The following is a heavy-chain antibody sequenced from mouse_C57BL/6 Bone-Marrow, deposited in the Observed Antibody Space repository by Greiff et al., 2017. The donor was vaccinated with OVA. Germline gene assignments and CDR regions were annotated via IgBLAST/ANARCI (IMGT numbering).Heavy chain of an antibody. J-gene: IGHJ4*01. D-gene: IGHD2-3*01. CDR1: GFSLTSYG. CDR2: IWSGGST. Sequence: QVQLKQSGPGLVQPSQSLSITCTVSGFSLTSYGVHWVRQSPGKGLEWLGVIWSGGSTDYNAAFISRLSISKDNSKSQVFFKMNSLQADDTAIYYCARRDGYYGYYAMDYWGQGTSVTVSS. V-gene: IGHV2-2*01. CDR3: ARRDGYYGYYAMDY.